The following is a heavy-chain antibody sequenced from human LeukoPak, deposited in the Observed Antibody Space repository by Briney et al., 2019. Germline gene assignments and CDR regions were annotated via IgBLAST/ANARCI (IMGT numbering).Heavy chain of an antibody. V-gene: IGHV3-21*01. J-gene: IGHJ4*02. D-gene: IGHD6-13*01. Sequence: GGSLRLSCAASGFTFSSYAMTWVRQAPGKGLEWVSSISSTSSYIFYADSVKGRFTISRDNAKNSLYLQMNSLRAEDTAVYYCARDPAAGREYYFDYWGQGTLVTVSS. CDR1: GFTFSSYA. CDR2: ISSTSSYI. CDR3: ARDPAAGREYYFDY.